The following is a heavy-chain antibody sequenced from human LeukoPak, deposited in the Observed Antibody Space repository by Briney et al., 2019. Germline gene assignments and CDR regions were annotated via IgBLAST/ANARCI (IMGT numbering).Heavy chain of an antibody. CDR3: TRAGYYDSSGYRADY. V-gene: IGHV3-49*04. J-gene: IGHJ4*02. Sequence: PGGSLRLSCTASGFTFGDYAMSWVRQAPGKGLEWVGFIRSKAYGGTTEYAASVKGRFTISRDDSKSIAYLQMNSLKTEDTAVYYCTRAGYYDSSGYRADYWGQGTLVTVSS. CDR2: IRSKAYGGTT. D-gene: IGHD3-22*01. CDR1: GFTFGDYA.